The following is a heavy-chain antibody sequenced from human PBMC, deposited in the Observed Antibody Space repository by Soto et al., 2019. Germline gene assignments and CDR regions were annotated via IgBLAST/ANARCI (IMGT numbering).Heavy chain of an antibody. D-gene: IGHD4-17*01. V-gene: IGHV4-59*08. CDR1: GSSISSYY. Sequence: SDTLSLTCTTSGSSISSYYWSWIRQPPGKGLEWIGYIYYSGSTNYNPSLKSRVTISVDTSKNQFSLKLSFVTAADTAVYYCARRYGDYFDYWGQGTLVTVS. CDR2: IYYSGST. CDR3: ARRYGDYFDY. J-gene: IGHJ4*02.